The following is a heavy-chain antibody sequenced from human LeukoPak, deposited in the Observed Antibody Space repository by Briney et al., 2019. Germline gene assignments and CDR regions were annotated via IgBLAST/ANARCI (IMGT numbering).Heavy chain of an antibody. J-gene: IGHJ4*02. Sequence: GRSLRLSCAASGFTFDDYAMHWVRQAPGKGLEWVSGINWNSGSIEHADSVKSRFTISRDNAKNSVYLQMNSLKAEDTALYFCARGPNYFASGSYGYFDYWGRGTLVTVFS. V-gene: IGHV3-9*01. D-gene: IGHD3-10*01. CDR3: ARGPNYFASGSYGYFDY. CDR2: INWNSGSI. CDR1: GFTFDDYA.